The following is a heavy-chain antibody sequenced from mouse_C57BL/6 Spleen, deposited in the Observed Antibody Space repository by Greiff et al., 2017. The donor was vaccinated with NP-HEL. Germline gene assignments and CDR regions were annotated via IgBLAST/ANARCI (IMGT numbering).Heavy chain of an antibody. CDR2: IDPSDSYT. Sequence: QVQLQQPGAELVMPGASVKLSCKASGYTFTSYWMHWVKQRPGQGLEWIGEIDPSDSYTNYNQKFKGKSTLTVDKSSSTAYMQLSSLTSEDSAVYYCARRLRGAMDYWGQGTSVTVSS. CDR1: GYTFTSYW. V-gene: IGHV1-69*01. J-gene: IGHJ4*01. D-gene: IGHD3-2*02. CDR3: ARRLRGAMDY.